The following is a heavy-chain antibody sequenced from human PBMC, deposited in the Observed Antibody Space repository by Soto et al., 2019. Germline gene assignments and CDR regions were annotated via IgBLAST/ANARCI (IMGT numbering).Heavy chain of an antibody. D-gene: IGHD3-10*01. CDR2: INPNSGGT. J-gene: IGHJ6*02. CDR1: GYTFTGYY. Sequence: QVQLVQSGAEVKKPGASVKVSCKASGYTFTGYYMHWVRQAPGQGLEWMGWINPNSGGTNYAQKFQGWVTMTRDTSISTAYMELSRLRSDDTAVYYCARDAYGSGSYYNYYGMDVWGQGTTVTVSS. V-gene: IGHV1-2*04. CDR3: ARDAYGSGSYYNYYGMDV.